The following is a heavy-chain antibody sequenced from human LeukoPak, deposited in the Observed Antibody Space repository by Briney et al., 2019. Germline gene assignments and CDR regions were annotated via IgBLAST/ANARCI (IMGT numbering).Heavy chain of an antibody. CDR3: AREVNDDYVWGSYRYTPGYFDY. CDR1: GGTFSSYA. V-gene: IGHV1-69*01. CDR2: IIPIFGTA. D-gene: IGHD3-16*02. Sequence: SVKVSCKASGGTFSSYAVSWVRQAPGQGLEWMGGIIPIFGTANYAQKFHGRVTITADESTSTAYMELSSLRSEDTAVCYCAREVNDDYVWGSYRYTPGYFDYWGQGTLVTVSS. J-gene: IGHJ4*02.